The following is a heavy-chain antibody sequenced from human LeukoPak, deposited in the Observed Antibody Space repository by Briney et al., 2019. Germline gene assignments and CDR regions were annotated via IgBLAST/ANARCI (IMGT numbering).Heavy chain of an antibody. Sequence: SETLSLTCTVSGGSFSGSHWIWIRQPAGQGLEYIGRIYPNGNTNYNPSLKSRVTVSADTSKDQFSLKLTSVTAADTAVYYCARELRAAGHFDYWGQGTLVTVTS. D-gene: IGHD3-3*01. CDR1: GGSFSGSH. J-gene: IGHJ4*02. CDR2: IYPNGNT. CDR3: ARELRAAGHFDY. V-gene: IGHV4-4*07.